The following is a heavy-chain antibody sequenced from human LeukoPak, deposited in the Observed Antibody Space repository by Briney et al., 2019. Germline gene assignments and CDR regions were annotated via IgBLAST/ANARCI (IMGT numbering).Heavy chain of an antibody. V-gene: IGHV1-2*02. D-gene: IGHD6-19*01. CDR2: INPNSGGA. CDR1: GGTFSSYA. J-gene: IGHJ4*02. Sequence: ASVKVSCKASGGTFSSYAISWVRQAPGQGLEWMGWINPNSGGANYAQKFQGRVTMTRDTSISTAYMELSRLRSDDTAVYYCARDMAVAGRGRGFDYWGQGTLVTVSS. CDR3: ARDMAVAGRGRGFDY.